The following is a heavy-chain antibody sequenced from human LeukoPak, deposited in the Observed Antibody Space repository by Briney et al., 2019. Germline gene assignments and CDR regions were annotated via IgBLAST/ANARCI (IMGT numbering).Heavy chain of an antibody. CDR3: AHSYPRCSTSTCYSYFDD. CDR1: GFSLTTNGVA. CDR2: IFWNEGK. J-gene: IGHJ4*02. Sequence: NGSGPTLVRPTQTLTLTCTFSGFSLTTNGVAVGWIRQPPGKALEWLALIFWNEGKRYSPSLQSRLTITKDTSKNQVVLTMTNLDPVDTATYYCAHSYPRCSTSTCYSYFDDWGQGTLVTVS. V-gene: IGHV2-5*01. D-gene: IGHD2-2*02.